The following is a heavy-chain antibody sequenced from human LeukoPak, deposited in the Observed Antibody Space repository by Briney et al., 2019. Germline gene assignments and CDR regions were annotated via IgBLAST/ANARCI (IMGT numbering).Heavy chain of an antibody. CDR3: ARDAAGEGRLVITWFDP. J-gene: IGHJ5*02. CDR2: INHSGSS. V-gene: IGHV4-34*01. Sequence: SETLSLTCAVYGGSFSGYYWSWIRQPPGKGLEWIGEINHSGSSNYNPSLKSRVTISVDTSKNQFSLKLNSLTAADTAVYFCARDAAGEGRLVITWFDPWGQGTLVTVSS. D-gene: IGHD3-22*01. CDR1: GGSFSGYY.